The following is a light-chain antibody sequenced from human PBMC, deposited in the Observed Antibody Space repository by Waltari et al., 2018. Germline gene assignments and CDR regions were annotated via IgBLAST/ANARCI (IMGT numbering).Light chain of an antibody. V-gene: IGLV1-51*01. CDR3: GSWDSSLGIGV. CDR2: EDN. J-gene: IGLJ3*02. CDR1: TPNIGNNY. Sequence: QSVLTQAPSVSAAPGQTVTISCSGTTPNIGNNYVSWYQQLPGAAPKIVIFEDNWRPSGIPDRFSGSKSGASATLGITGLQTGDEADYYCGSWDSSLGIGVLGGGTRLTVL.